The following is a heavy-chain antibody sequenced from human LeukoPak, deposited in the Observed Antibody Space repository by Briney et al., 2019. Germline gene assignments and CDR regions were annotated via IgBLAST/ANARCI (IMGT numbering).Heavy chain of an antibody. V-gene: IGHV1-2*02. D-gene: IGHD3-3*01. CDR3: ARAGGIFGVAPIGTYYYMDV. CDR1: GYTFTGYY. Sequence: ASVKVSFKASGYTFTGYYMHWVRQAPGQGLEWMGWINPNSGGTNYAQKFQGRVTMTRDTSISTAYMELSRLRSDDTAVYYCARAGGIFGVAPIGTYYYMDVWGKGTTVTVSS. CDR2: INPNSGGT. J-gene: IGHJ6*03.